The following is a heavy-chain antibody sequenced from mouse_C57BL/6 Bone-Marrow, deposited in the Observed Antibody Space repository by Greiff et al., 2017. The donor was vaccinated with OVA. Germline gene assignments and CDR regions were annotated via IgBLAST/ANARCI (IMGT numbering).Heavy chain of an antibody. V-gene: IGHV1-81*01. Sequence: QVQLQQSGAELARPGASVKLSCKASGYTFTSYGISWVKQRTGQGLEWIGEIYPRSGNTYYNEKFKGKATLTADKSSSTAYMELRSLTSEDSAVYFCARDGYGSTWYFDVWGTGTTVTVSS. D-gene: IGHD1-1*01. CDR3: ARDGYGSTWYFDV. CDR2: IYPRSGNT. CDR1: GYTFTSYG. J-gene: IGHJ1*03.